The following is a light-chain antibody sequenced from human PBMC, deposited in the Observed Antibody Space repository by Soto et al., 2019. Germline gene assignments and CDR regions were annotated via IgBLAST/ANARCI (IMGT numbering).Light chain of an antibody. CDR2: EVS. CDR1: SSDVGDCNC. Sequence: QSVLTQPASVSGSPGQSITISCTGTSSDVGDCNCVSWYQQHPGKAPKLMIYEVSNRPSGVSNRFSGSKSGNTASLTISGLQAEDEADYYCSSYAGSSTYVVFGGGTKLTVL. V-gene: IGLV2-14*01. J-gene: IGLJ2*01. CDR3: SSYAGSSTYVV.